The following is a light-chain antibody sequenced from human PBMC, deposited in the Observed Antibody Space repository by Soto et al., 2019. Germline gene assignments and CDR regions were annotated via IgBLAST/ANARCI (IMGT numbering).Light chain of an antibody. CDR1: QDISNY. CDR3: HQYDNLPLT. J-gene: IGKJ5*01. Sequence: DIQMTQSPSSLSASVGDRVTITCQASQDISNYLNWYQHKPGKAPKLLIYDASNLETGVPSRFSGSGSGTDFTLTISSLQSEDIATYYCHQYDNLPLTFGQGTRLEIK. V-gene: IGKV1-33*01. CDR2: DAS.